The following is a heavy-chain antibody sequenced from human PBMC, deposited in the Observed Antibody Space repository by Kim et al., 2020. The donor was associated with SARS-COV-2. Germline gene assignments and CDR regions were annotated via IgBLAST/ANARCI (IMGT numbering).Heavy chain of an antibody. D-gene: IGHD6-13*01. Sequence: GGSLRLSCAASGFTFSTYAMTWVRQAPGKGLEWVSTISGSGGTTYHADSVKGRFTISRGNSKNTLYLQMDSLRAEDTAVYYCATLAAAGRLFDAFDFWGQGTMVTVSS. J-gene: IGHJ3*01. CDR3: ATLAAAGRLFDAFDF. CDR2: ISGSGGTT. V-gene: IGHV3-23*01. CDR1: GFTFSTYA.